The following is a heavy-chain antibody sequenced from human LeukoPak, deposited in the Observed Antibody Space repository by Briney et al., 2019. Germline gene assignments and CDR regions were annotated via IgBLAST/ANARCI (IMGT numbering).Heavy chain of an antibody. D-gene: IGHD3-22*01. CDR1: GYTFTSYG. Sequence: EASVKVSCKASGYTFTSYGISWVRQAPGQGLEWMGWISAYNGNTNYAQNLQGRVTMTTDTSTSTAYMELRSLTSDDTAVFYCASSKNYYDTSGLDHWGQGTLVTVSS. CDR2: ISAYNGNT. V-gene: IGHV1-18*01. CDR3: ASSKNYYDTSGLDH. J-gene: IGHJ4*02.